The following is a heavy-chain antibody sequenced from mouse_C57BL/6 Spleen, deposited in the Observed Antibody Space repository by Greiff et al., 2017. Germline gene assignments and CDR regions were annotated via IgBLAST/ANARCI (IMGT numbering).Heavy chain of an antibody. CDR1: GYTFTSYW. CDR3: ARGGNRYFDY. D-gene: IGHD2-1*01. Sequence: QVQLQQPGAELVRPGSSVKLSCKASGYTFTSYWMHWVKQRPIQGLEWIGNIDPSDSETHYNQKFKDKATLTVDKSSGTAYMQLSSLTSEDSAVYYCARGGNRYFDYWGQGTTLTVSS. CDR2: IDPSDSET. V-gene: IGHV1-52*01. J-gene: IGHJ2*01.